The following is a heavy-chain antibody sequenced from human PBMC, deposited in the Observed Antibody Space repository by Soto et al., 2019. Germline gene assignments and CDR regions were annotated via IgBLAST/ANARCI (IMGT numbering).Heavy chain of an antibody. V-gene: IGHV3-23*01. CDR2: ISGSGGST. CDR3: ARNQYCSSTSCYDVLRAFDI. J-gene: IGHJ3*02. D-gene: IGHD2-2*01. CDR1: GFTFSSYA. Sequence: PGGSLRLSCAASGFTFSSYAMSWVRQAPGKGLEWVSAISGSGGSTYYADSVKGRFTISRDNSKNTLYLQMNSLRAEDTAVYYCARNQYCSSTSCYDVLRAFDIWGQGTMVTVSS.